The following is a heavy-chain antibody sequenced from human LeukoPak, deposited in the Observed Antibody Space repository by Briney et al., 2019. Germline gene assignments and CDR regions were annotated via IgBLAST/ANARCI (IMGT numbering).Heavy chain of an antibody. CDR1: GFTFSSYE. CDR2: ISGSSSYI. V-gene: IGHV3-21*01. D-gene: IGHD5-18*01. CDR3: ATPGRGYSYGSSGY. J-gene: IGHJ4*02. Sequence: PGGSLRLSCAASGFTFSSYEMNWVRQAPGKGLEWVSSISGSSSYIYYADSVKGRFTISRDNAKNSLYLQMNSLRAEDTAVYYCATPGRGYSYGSSGYWGQGTLVTVSS.